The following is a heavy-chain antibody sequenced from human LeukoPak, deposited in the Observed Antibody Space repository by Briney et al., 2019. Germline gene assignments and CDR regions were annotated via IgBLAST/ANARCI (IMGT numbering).Heavy chain of an antibody. D-gene: IGHD6-6*01. CDR1: GGSFSGYY. J-gene: IGHJ5*02. Sequence: SETLSLTCAVYGGSFSGYYWSWIRQPPGKGLEWIGEINHSGSTNYNPSLKSRVTISVDTSKNQFSLKLCSVTAADTAVYYCARTPIAARRDNWFDPWGQGTLVTVSS. CDR3: ARTPIAARRDNWFDP. CDR2: INHSGST. V-gene: IGHV4-34*01.